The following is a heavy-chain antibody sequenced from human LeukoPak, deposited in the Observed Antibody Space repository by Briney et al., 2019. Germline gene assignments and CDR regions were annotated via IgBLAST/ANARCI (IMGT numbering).Heavy chain of an antibody. Sequence: SVTGSCKSSGNSLSELSIQCVRHGPVKGVVSIGGFDPEAAKIVYAQHLQRRVTMTADTSKQTAYMEPSGLTSADTAVYYCTTRSGDFWSGFVNWGQGSLVAVSS. CDR3: TTRSGDFWSGFVN. V-gene: IGHV1-24*01. CDR2: FDPEAAKI. CDR1: GNSLSELS. J-gene: IGHJ4*02. D-gene: IGHD3-3*01.